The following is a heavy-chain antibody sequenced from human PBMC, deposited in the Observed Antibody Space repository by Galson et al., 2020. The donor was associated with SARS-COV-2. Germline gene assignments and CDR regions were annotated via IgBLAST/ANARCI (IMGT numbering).Heavy chain of an antibody. Sequence: GGSLRLSCAASGFTFSSYAMSWVRQAPGKGLEWVSAISGSGGSTYYADSVKGRFTISRDNSKNTLYLQMNSLRAEDTAVYYCAKVGRDCSSTSCYTLDYYYYYMDVWGKGTTVTVSS. J-gene: IGHJ6*03. CDR2: ISGSGGST. CDR1: GFTFSSYA. CDR3: AKVGRDCSSTSCYTLDYYYYYMDV. D-gene: IGHD2-2*02. V-gene: IGHV3-23*01.